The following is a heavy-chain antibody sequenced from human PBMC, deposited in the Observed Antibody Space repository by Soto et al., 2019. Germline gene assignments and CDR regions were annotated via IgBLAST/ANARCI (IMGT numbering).Heavy chain of an antibody. CDR3: AHSGSYYDYVWGSYRGYYFDY. V-gene: IGHV2-5*01. D-gene: IGHD3-16*02. Sequence: QITLKESGPPLVKPTQTLTLTCTFSGFSLSTSGVGVGWIRQPPGKALEWLALIYWNDDKRYSPSLKSRLTITKDTSKNQVVLTMTNMDPVDTATYYCAHSGSYYDYVWGSYRGYYFDYWGQGTLVTVSS. CDR1: GFSLSTSGVG. CDR2: IYWNDDK. J-gene: IGHJ4*02.